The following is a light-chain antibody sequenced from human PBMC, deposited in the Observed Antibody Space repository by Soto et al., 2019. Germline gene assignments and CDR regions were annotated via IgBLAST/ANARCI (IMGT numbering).Light chain of an antibody. CDR1: SANIGAAYN. V-gene: IGLV1-40*01. CDR3: SLYTSENTYV. CDR2: GNN. J-gene: IGLJ1*01. Sequence: QSVLTQPPSVSGAPGQRVTISCTGSSANIGAAYNVDWYQQLPGTAPKLLIYGNNNRPSGVPARFSGSKSGTSASLAIAGLQAEDEGDYYCSLYTSENTYVFGTGTKVTV.